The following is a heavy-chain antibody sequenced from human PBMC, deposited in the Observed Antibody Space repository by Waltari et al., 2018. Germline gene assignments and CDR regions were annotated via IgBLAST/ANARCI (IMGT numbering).Heavy chain of an antibody. V-gene: IGHV4-39*01. Sequence: QLQLQESGPGLVKPSETLSLTCTVSGDSLSSSYLWGWIRQPPGKGREWIGRISYSGTPFYNPSLKRRLTISVDTSKNQFSLNLRSVTAADTAIYFCATHRGGHEDFQYWGQGTLVTVSS. CDR3: ATHRGGHEDFQY. CDR1: GDSLSSSYL. CDR2: ISYSGTP. J-gene: IGHJ1*01.